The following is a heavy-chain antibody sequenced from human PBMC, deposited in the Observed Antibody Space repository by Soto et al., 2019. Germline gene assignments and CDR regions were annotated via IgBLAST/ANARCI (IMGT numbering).Heavy chain of an antibody. CDR3: ATVYCATTSCYAPFDY. J-gene: IGHJ4*02. V-gene: IGHV3-15*01. CDR1: GFTFSNAW. CDR2: IKTNSDGGTV. Sequence: PGGSLRLSCAASGFTFSNAWMSWVRQAPGKGLEWIGRIKTNSDGGTVDYASPVKGRFTISRDDSKSMLYRDLNSLKTEDTGVYFCATVYCATTSCYAPFDYWGKGTLVTVSS. D-gene: IGHD2-2*01.